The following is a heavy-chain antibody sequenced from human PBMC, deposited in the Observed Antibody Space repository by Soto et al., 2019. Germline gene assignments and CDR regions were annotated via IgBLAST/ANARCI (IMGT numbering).Heavy chain of an antibody. CDR3: ARGPSGDKVDS. J-gene: IGHJ4*02. V-gene: IGHV4-30-4*01. CDR1: GGSISTVDYW. Sequence: PSETLSLTCTVSGGSISTVDYWWSWIRQSPDMGLEWIGHIYDGGRTYNNPSLESRVTMPVDTSKSQLSLTLSSVSAADTAVYYCARGPSGDKVDSWGQGTLVTVSS. CDR2: IYDGGRT. D-gene: IGHD7-27*01.